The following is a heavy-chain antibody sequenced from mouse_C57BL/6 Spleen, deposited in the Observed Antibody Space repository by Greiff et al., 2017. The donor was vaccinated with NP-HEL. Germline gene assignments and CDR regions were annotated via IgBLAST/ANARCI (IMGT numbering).Heavy chain of an antibody. D-gene: IGHD1-1*01. CDR1: GYTFTDYY. V-gene: IGHV1-19*01. Sequence: VQLQQSGPVLVKPGASVKMSCKASGYTFTDYYMNWVKQSHGKSLEWIGVINPYNGGTSYNQKFKGKATLTVDKSSSTAYMELNSLTSEDSAVYYCARSRRSSYNFDYWGQGTTLTVSS. CDR2: INPYNGGT. CDR3: ARSRRSSYNFDY. J-gene: IGHJ2*01.